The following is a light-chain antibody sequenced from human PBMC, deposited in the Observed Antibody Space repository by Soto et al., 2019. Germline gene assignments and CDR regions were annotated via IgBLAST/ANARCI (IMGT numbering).Light chain of an antibody. CDR1: QSISSW. V-gene: IGKV1-5*03. J-gene: IGKJ5*01. CDR3: QQHNQWPIT. Sequence: DIQMTQSPSTLSASVGDRVTIACRASQSISSWLAWYQQKPGKAPKLLIYKASTLKSGVPSRFSGSGSGTEFTLTINSLQSEDSAVYYCQQHNQWPITFGQGTRLEI. CDR2: KAS.